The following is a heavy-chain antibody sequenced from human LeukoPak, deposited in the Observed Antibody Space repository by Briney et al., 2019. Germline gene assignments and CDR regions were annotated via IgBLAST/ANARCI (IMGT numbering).Heavy chain of an antibody. Sequence: GGSLRLSCAASGFTFSNYYMHWGRQAPGKGLEWVAVISDDGNRKYYADSVQGRFTISRDNSKNTLYLQMNSLRAEDTAVYFCVKDLSGYWTFDYWGQGTLVTVSS. CDR3: VKDLSGYWTFDY. V-gene: IGHV3-30*18. CDR1: GFTFSNYY. J-gene: IGHJ4*02. D-gene: IGHD1-1*01. CDR2: ISDDGNRK.